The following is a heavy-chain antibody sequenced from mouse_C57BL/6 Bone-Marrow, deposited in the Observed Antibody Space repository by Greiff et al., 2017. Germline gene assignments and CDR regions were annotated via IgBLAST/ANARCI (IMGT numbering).Heavy chain of an antibody. V-gene: IGHV14-4*01. CDR3: NSFITTVEAHGYFDV. CDR2: IDTECGDA. D-gene: IGHD1-1*01. J-gene: IGHJ1*03. CDR1: GFNIKDDY. Sequence: VQLKESGAELVRPGASVKLSCTASGFNIKDDYMHWVRQSPEQGLELIGWIDTECGDAEYASQFQGRATITSDTSSNTTYLQLSSRTYEDTAVYYSNSFITTVEAHGYFDVWGTGTTVTVSS.